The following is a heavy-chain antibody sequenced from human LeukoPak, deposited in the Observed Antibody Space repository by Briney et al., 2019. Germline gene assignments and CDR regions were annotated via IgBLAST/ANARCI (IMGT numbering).Heavy chain of an antibody. CDR1: GFTFSSYG. CDR3: GKDTRTISCLEN. Sequence: PGGSLRLSFAASGFTFSSYGMTWARRAPGKGREWVSVISDSGGSTYYADSVKGRFSISRDKSKITLFLQMKSLRADDTGLYYCGKDTRTISCLENWGQGTLVTVSS. J-gene: IGHJ4*02. V-gene: IGHV3-23*01. D-gene: IGHD3-3*01. CDR2: ISDSGGST.